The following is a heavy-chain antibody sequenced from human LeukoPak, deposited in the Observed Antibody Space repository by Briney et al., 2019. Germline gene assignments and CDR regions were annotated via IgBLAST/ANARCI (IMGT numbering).Heavy chain of an antibody. CDR1: GFSVSTSF. CDR2: INHSGST. D-gene: IGHD3-10*01. J-gene: IGHJ4*02. V-gene: IGHV4-34*01. Sequence: GSLRLSCAASGFSVSTSFISWIRQPPGKGLEWIGEINHSGSTNYNPSLKSRVTISVDTSKNQFSLKLSSVTAADTAVYYCARGRGRSFWGQGTLVTVSS. CDR3: ARGRGRSF.